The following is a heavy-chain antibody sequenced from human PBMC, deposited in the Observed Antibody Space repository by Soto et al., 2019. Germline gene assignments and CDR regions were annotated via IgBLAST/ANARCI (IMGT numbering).Heavy chain of an antibody. D-gene: IGHD4-17*01. Sequence: QVQLVESGGGVVQPGRSLRLSCAASGFTFSSYGMHWVRQAPGKGLEWVAVISYDGSNKYYADSVKGRFTISRDNSKNTLYLQMNSLRAEDTAVYYCATDDFSQYGDHYGDWGQGTLVTVSS. V-gene: IGHV3-30*03. CDR2: ISYDGSNK. CDR1: GFTFSSYG. CDR3: ATDDFSQYGDHYGD. J-gene: IGHJ4*02.